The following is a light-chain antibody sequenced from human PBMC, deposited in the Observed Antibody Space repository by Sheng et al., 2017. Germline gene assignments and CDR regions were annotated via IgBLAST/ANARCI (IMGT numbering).Light chain of an antibody. J-gene: IGLJ2*01. Sequence: QSVLTQPPSTSGTPGQSVTISCSGTTSNIGSNDVYWYQQLPGTAPKLLVYRSNYRPSGSRPISGSKSGTSASLAISGLRSEDEAHYYCASRDDSLSGPLFGAGTKLTVL. CDR3: ASRDDSLSGPL. CDR2: RSN. CDR1: TSNIGSND. V-gene: IGLV1-47*01.